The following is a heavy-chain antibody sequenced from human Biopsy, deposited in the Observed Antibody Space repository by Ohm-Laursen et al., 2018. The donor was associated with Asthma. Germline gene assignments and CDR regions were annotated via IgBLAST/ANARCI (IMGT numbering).Heavy chain of an antibody. D-gene: IGHD4-17*01. Sequence: TLSLTCGVSGGYTGSSDHHWAWIRQAPGKGLEWIGFVFWSGNTHYSRSLERRVSISIDTATNEFSMKLWSVTPADTAVYFCARVVSYGDIYFGIDVWGPGNTVVVS. CDR3: ARVVSYGDIYFGIDV. CDR1: GGYTGSSDHH. V-gene: IGHV4-30-4*01. J-gene: IGHJ6*02. CDR2: VFWSGNT.